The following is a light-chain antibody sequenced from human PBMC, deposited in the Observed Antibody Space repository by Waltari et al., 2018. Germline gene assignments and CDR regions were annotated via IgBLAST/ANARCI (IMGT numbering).Light chain of an antibody. CDR3: SLYMGSGIWV. CDR2: KGS. CDR1: SGPVSTTSY. J-gene: IGLJ3*02. Sequence: QTVVTQEPSLSVSPGGTVTLTCAFTSGPVSTTSYATWYQQTPGPPPRTLVYKGSSRSSGVPDRFSGSILGNKAALTITGAQADDESNYYCSLYMGSGIWVFGGGTKLTVL. V-gene: IGLV8-61*01.